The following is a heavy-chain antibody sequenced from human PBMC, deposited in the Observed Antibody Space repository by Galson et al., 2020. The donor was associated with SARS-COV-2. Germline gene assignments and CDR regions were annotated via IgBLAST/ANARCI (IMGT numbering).Heavy chain of an antibody. J-gene: IGHJ4*02. CDR3: AWTWITRRASRTVDW. CDR2: IDWDGDT. D-gene: IGHD3-10*01. Sequence: SGPTLVQPTQTLTLTCTFSGFSLSTSGMCVSWIRQPPGKALEWLARIDWDGDTNYSTSLKTRFTISKETSKHQVVLIITNMDPVDTATYYCAWTWITRRASRTVDWGGQGTLVTVSA. V-gene: IGHV2-70*11. CDR1: GFSLSTSGMC.